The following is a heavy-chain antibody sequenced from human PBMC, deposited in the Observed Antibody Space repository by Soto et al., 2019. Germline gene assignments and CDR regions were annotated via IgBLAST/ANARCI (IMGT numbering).Heavy chain of an antibody. J-gene: IGHJ4*02. CDR3: AREVFCSGGSCYSKGLDY. CDR1: GGTFSSYA. D-gene: IGHD2-15*01. Sequence: QVQLVQSGAEVKKPGSSVKVSCKASGGTFSSYAISWVRQAPGQGLEWMGGIIPIFGTANYAQKFQGRVTITADESTSIAYMELSSLRSEDKAVYYCAREVFCSGGSCYSKGLDYWGQGTLVTVSS. V-gene: IGHV1-69*12. CDR2: IIPIFGTA.